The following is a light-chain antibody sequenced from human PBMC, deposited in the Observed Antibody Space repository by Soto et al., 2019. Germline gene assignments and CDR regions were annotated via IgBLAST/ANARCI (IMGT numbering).Light chain of an antibody. V-gene: IGLV2-23*03. CDR3: CSYAGSSTFYVV. CDR1: SSDVGSYNL. J-gene: IGLJ2*01. Sequence: QSVLTQPASVSGSPGQSITISYTGTSSDVGSYNLVSWYQQHPGKAPKLMIYEGSKRPSGVSNRFSGSKSGNTASLTISGLQAEDEADYYCCSYAGSSTFYVVFGGGTQLTVL. CDR2: EGS.